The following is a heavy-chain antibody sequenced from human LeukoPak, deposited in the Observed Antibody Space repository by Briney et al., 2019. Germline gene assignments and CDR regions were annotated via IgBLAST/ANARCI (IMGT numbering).Heavy chain of an antibody. CDR1: GYTFTRYG. Sequence: ASVKVSCKASGYTFTRYGMSWVRQAPGQGLEWMGWISGSNGNTNYAQKLQGRVTMTTDTSTGTAYMELSRLRSDDTAVYYCARVPALTLRLGEFRDYWGQGTLVTVSS. V-gene: IGHV1-18*01. J-gene: IGHJ4*02. CDR3: ARVPALTLRLGEFRDY. CDR2: ISGSNGNT. D-gene: IGHD3-16*01.